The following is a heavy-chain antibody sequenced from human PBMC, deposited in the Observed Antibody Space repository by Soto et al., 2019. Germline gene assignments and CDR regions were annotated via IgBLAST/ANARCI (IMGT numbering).Heavy chain of an antibody. CDR2: FDPEDGGT. CDR1: GYTLTELS. D-gene: IGHD1-26*01. J-gene: IGHJ6*02. Sequence: ASVKVSCKVSGYTLTELSMHWVRQAPGKGLEWMGGFDPEDGGTIYAQKFQGRVTMTEGTSTDTAYMELSSLRSEDTAVYYCATDIVGAIPRSYYYYGMDVWGQGTTVTVSS. V-gene: IGHV1-24*01. CDR3: ATDIVGAIPRSYYYYGMDV.